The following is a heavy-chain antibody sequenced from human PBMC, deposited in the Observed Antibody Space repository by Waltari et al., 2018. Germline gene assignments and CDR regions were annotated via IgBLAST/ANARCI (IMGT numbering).Heavy chain of an antibody. CDR2: IKYDGSTR. J-gene: IGHJ4*02. CDR3: ARDLDWVLFDS. V-gene: IGHV3-74*01. CDR1: GFSFSNYW. Sequence: EVQLVESGGDLVQPGGSLRLSWAAPGFSFSNYWMHWVRQAPGKGLVWVSRIKYDGSTRAYADSVKGRFTISRDNARNTLFLQMSGLRAEDTAVYYCARDLDWVLFDSWGQGTLVTVSS. D-gene: IGHD3-9*01.